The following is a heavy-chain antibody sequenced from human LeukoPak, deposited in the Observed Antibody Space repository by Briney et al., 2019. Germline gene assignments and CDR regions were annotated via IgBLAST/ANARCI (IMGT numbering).Heavy chain of an antibody. CDR1: GFAFSSYW. D-gene: IGHD3-9*01. CDR2: IKQDGSEK. V-gene: IGHV3-7*01. Sequence: PGGSLRLSCAASGFAFSSYWMSWVRQAPGKGLEWVAKIKQDGSEKYYGDSVKGRFTISRDNAKNSLYLQVNSLRAEDTAVYYCARDPLTLYDYYMDVWGKGTTVTVSS. J-gene: IGHJ6*03. CDR3: ARDPLTLYDYYMDV.